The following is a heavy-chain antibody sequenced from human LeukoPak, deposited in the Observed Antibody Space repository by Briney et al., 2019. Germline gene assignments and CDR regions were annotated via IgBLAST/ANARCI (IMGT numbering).Heavy chain of an antibody. J-gene: IGHJ6*03. D-gene: IGHD6-6*01. CDR2: IIPIFGTA. Sequence: GSSVTVSCKASGGTFSSYAISWVRQAPGQGLEWMGGIIPIFGTANYAQKFQGRVTITADESTSTAYMELSSLRSEDTAVYYCARGIAARRGRYYYYYYMDVWGKGTTVTVSS. CDR3: ARGIAARRGRYYYYYYMDV. CDR1: GGTFSSYA. V-gene: IGHV1-69*01.